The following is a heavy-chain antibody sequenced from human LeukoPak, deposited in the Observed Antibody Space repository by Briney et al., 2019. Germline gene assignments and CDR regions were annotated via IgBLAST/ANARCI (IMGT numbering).Heavy chain of an antibody. CDR2: IYYSGST. CDR3: ARGHGTINDAFDI. Sequence: PSETLSLTCTVSGGSISSYYWSWIRQPPGKGLEWIGYIYYSGSTNYNPSLKSRVTISVDTSKNQFSLKPSSVTAADTAVYYCARGHGTINDAFDIWGQGTMVTVSS. D-gene: IGHD4/OR15-4a*01. J-gene: IGHJ3*02. CDR1: GGSISSYY. V-gene: IGHV4-59*01.